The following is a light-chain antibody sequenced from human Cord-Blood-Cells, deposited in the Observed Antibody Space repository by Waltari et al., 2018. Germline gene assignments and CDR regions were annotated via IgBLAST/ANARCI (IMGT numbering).Light chain of an antibody. CDR3: QQYNSYWT. J-gene: IGKJ1*01. CDR2: DAS. V-gene: IGKV1-5*01. Sequence: GDRVPITCRASQSISSWLAWYQQKPGKAPKLLIYDASSLESGVPSRFSGSGSGPEFTLTISSLQPDDFATYYCQQYNSYWTFGQGTKVEIK. CDR1: QSISSW.